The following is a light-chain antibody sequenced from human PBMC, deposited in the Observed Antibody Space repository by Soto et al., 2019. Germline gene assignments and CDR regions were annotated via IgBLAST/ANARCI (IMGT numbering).Light chain of an antibody. J-gene: IGLJ3*02. CDR1: SSDVGAYHS. Sequence: QSALTQPASVSGSPGQSFTIPCTGSSSDVGAYHSISWYQQHPGTAPKLIIFDVSNRPSGVSNRFSGAKCGNTASLTISGRQAGDVGDYYCSSFTDAGTVMFGGGTQLTVL. V-gene: IGLV2-14*03. CDR2: DVS. CDR3: SSFTDAGTVM.